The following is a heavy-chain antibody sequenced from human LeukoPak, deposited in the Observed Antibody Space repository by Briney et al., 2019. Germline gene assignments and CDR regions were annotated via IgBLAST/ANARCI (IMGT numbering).Heavy chain of an antibody. CDR3: ASNPPDYGDYFPVYYYMDV. D-gene: IGHD4-17*01. CDR2: IRYDGSNK. CDR1: GFTFSSYG. J-gene: IGHJ6*03. V-gene: IGHV3-30*02. Sequence: GGSLRLSCAASGFTFSSYGMHWVRQAPGKGLEWVAFIRYDGSNKYYADSVKGRFTISRDNSKNTLYLQMNSLRAEDTAVYYCASNPPDYGDYFPVYYYMDVWGKGTTVTVSS.